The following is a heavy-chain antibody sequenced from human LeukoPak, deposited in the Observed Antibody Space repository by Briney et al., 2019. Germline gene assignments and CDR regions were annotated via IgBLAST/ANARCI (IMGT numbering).Heavy chain of an antibody. CDR2: SFHSGGT. V-gene: IGHV4-31*03. CDR3: ARGRHGYSSSRAPLGWFDP. J-gene: IGHJ5*02. Sequence: SETLSLTCTVSGGSIISGDYYWTWIRQNPGKGLEWIGYSFHSGGTYYNPSLKSRVTISVDTSKNQFSLKLSSVTAADTAVYYCARGRHGYSSSRAPLGWFDPWGQGTLVTVSS. CDR1: GGSIISGDYY. D-gene: IGHD6-13*01.